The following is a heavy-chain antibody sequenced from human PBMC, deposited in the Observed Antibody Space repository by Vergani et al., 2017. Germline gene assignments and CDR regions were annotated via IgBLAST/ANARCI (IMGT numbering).Heavy chain of an antibody. Sequence: EVQLVESGGGLVQPGGSLRLSCAASGFTFSSYEMNWVRQAPGKGLEWVSYISSSDSTIYYADSVKGRFTISRDNAKNSLYLQMNSLRAEDTAVYYCARESPRVVPAAIFYYYYGMDVWGQGTMVTVSS. CDR1: GFTFSSYE. D-gene: IGHD2-2*01. J-gene: IGHJ6*02. CDR3: ARESPRVVPAAIFYYYYGMDV. CDR2: ISSSDSTI. V-gene: IGHV3-48*03.